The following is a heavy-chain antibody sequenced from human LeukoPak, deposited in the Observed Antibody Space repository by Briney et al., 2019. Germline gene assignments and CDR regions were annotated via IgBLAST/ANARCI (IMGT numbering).Heavy chain of an antibody. CDR2: INHIGTT. CDR3: ARGSGSYGDLDY. D-gene: IGHD4-17*01. CDR1: GGSFIGYY. Sequence: SETLSLTCAVNGGSFIGYYWTWIRQPPGKGLEWIGEINHIGTTTYNPSVKSRVSISGDTSKNQFSLNLTSVTAADTAVYYCARGSGSYGDLDYWGQGTLVTVSS. J-gene: IGHJ4*02. V-gene: IGHV4-34*01.